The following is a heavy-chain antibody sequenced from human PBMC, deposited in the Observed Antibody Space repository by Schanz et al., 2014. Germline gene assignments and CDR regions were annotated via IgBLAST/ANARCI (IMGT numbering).Heavy chain of an antibody. J-gene: IGHJ4*02. CDR2: VNTDGGGK. V-gene: IGHV3-7*01. CDR1: GFTFSNYW. Sequence: EVQLVESGGGLVQPGGSLRLSCAASGFTFSNYWMSWVRQAPGKGLEWVASVNTDGGGKFYADSVKGRFTISRDNAKNSLFLLMSSLRAEDSAVYYCARGARQYSGSYSPSDYWGQGTLVTVSS. CDR3: ARGARQYSGSYSPSDY. D-gene: IGHD1-26*01.